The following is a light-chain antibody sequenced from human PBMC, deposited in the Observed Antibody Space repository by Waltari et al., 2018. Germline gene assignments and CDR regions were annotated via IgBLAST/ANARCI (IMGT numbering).Light chain of an antibody. CDR1: QSVGTY. Sequence: EIVLIQSPAILSFSQGERATLSCRASQSVGTYLAWYQQRPGHSPRLLSYGTSYRATGIPGRFSGRGSETGFTLASSSLQPEDFAVYYGQQRRNGPLAFGGGTRVQI. CDR3: QQRRNGPLA. V-gene: IGKV3-11*01. CDR2: GTS. J-gene: IGKJ4*01.